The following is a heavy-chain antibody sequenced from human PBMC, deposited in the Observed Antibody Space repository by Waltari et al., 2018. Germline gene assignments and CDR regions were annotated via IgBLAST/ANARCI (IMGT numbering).Heavy chain of an antibody. Sequence: QVQLVQSGAEVKKPGASVKVSCKASGYTFTGYYMHWVRQAPGQGLEWMGGINPTGGGTNYARKFQGRVTMTRDTSISTAYMELRRLRSDDTAVYYCARSEVTMVRGAIDYWGQGTLVTVSS. CDR3: ARSEVTMVRGAIDY. CDR2: INPTGGGT. V-gene: IGHV1-2*07. J-gene: IGHJ4*02. CDR1: GYTFTGYY. D-gene: IGHD3-10*01.